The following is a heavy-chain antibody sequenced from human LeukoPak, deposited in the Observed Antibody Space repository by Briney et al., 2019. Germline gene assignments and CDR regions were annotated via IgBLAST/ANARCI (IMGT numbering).Heavy chain of an antibody. CDR2: IKSKTDGGTT. Sequence: KPGGSLRLSCAASGFTFSNAWMSLVRQAPGKGLEWVGRIKSKTDGGTTDYAAPVKGRFTISRDDSKNTLYLQMNSLKTEDTAVYYCTTGLTYYYDSCPAGFDYWGQGTLVTVSS. J-gene: IGHJ4*02. V-gene: IGHV3-15*01. D-gene: IGHD3-22*01. CDR1: GFTFSNAW. CDR3: TTGLTYYYDSCPAGFDY.